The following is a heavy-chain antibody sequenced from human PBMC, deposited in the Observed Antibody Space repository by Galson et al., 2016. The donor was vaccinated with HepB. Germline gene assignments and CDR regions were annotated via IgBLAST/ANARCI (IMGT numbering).Heavy chain of an antibody. V-gene: IGHV4-39*01. CDR3: ARHKGPNSGSGGSRFYFAVDV. D-gene: IGHD1-26*01. J-gene: IGHJ6*02. CDR1: GASIRSTTYY. Sequence: SETLSLTCSVSGASIRSTTYYWAWVRQPPGKGLEYIGSLYYGGITYFNPSLKGRVTISEDTFNNQFSLNLSFVTAADTAVYYCARHKGPNSGSGGSRFYFAVDVWGQGTTVAVSS. CDR2: LYYGGIT.